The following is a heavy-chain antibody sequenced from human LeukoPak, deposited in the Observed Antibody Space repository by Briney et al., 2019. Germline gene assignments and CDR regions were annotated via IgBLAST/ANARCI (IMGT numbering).Heavy chain of an antibody. J-gene: IGHJ4*02. CDR3: ARDSEAVAGEGYFDY. D-gene: IGHD6-19*01. CDR2: IIPIFGTA. Sequence: GASVKVSCKASGGTFISYAISWVRQAPGKGLEGMGGIIPIFGTANYAQKFQGRVTITTDESTSTAYMELSSLRSEDTAVYYCARDSEAVAGEGYFDYWGQGTLVTVSS. V-gene: IGHV1-69*05. CDR1: GGTFISYA.